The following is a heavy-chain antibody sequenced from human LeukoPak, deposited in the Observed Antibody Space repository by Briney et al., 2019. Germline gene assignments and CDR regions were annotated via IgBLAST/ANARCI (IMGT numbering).Heavy chain of an antibody. D-gene: IGHD5-12*01. J-gene: IGHJ4*02. Sequence: GGSLRLSCAASGFTFSSYSMNWVRQAPGKGLEWVSSISSSSSYIYYADSVKGRFTISRDNAKNSLYLQMNGLRAEDTAVYYCARDSGYSGYDYWGQGTLVTVSS. CDR1: GFTFSSYS. CDR2: ISSSSSYI. CDR3: ARDSGYSGYDY. V-gene: IGHV3-21*01.